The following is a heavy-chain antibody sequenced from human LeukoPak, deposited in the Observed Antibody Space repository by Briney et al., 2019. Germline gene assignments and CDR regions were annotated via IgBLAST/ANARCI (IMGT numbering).Heavy chain of an antibody. CDR2: IYYSGST. CDR3: ASSHLKNYDFWSGYYTGDNSGLDY. V-gene: IGHV4-39*01. D-gene: IGHD3-3*01. J-gene: IGHJ4*02. Sequence: RASETLSLTCTVSGGSISSSSYYWGWIRQPPGKGLEWIGSIYYSGSTYYNPSLKSRVTISVDTSKNQFSLKLSSVTAADTAVYYCASSHLKNYDFWSGYYTGDNSGLDYWGQGTLVTVSS. CDR1: GGSISSSSYY.